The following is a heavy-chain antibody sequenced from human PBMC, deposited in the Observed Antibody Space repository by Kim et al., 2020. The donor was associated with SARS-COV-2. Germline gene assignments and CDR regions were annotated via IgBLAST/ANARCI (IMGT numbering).Heavy chain of an antibody. V-gene: IGHV1-3*01. J-gene: IGHJ4*02. D-gene: IGHD6-19*01. CDR3: ARAGSGWSIGWQYYFDY. Sequence: FQGRVTITRDTSASTAYMELSSLRSEDTAVYYCARAGSGWSIGWQYYFDYWGQGTLVTVSS.